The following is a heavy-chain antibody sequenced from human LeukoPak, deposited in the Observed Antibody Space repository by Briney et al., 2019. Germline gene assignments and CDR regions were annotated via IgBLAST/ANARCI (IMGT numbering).Heavy chain of an antibody. J-gene: IGHJ4*02. V-gene: IGHV4-59*01. CDR2: IYYSGST. CDR3: ARGSFLTAQNYFDY. Sequence: PSETLSLTCTVSGGSISSYYWSWIRQPPGKGLEWIGYIYYSGSTNYNPSLKSRVTISVDTSKNQFSLKLSSVTAADTAVYYCARGSFLTAQNYFDYWGQGTLVTVSS. CDR1: GGSISSYY. D-gene: IGHD3-9*01.